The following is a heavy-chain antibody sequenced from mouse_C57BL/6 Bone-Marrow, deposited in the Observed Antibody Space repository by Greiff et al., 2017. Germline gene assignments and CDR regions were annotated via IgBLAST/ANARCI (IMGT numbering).Heavy chain of an antibody. D-gene: IGHD1-1*01. CDR3: ARGTYYGSSYTYYYAMDY. Sequence: VQLQQPGAELVKPGASVKLSCKASGYTFTSYWMHWVKQRPGRGLEWIGRIDPNSGGTKYNEKFKSKATLTVDKPSSTAYMQLSSLTSEDSAVYYCARGTYYGSSYTYYYAMDYWGQGTSVTVSS. CDR2: IDPNSGGT. J-gene: IGHJ4*01. V-gene: IGHV1-72*01. CDR1: GYTFTSYW.